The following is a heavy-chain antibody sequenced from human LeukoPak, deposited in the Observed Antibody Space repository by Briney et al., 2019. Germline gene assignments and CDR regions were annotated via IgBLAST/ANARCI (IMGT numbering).Heavy chain of an antibody. J-gene: IGHJ4*02. Sequence: SETLSLTCTVSGGSISSYYWSWIRQPPGKGLEWIGYIYYSGSTNYNPSLKSRVTISVDTSKNQFSLKLSSVTAADTAMYYCARSFSSGWSYDYWGQGTLVTVSS. CDR3: ARSFSSGWSYDY. CDR2: IYYSGST. D-gene: IGHD6-19*01. V-gene: IGHV4-59*01. CDR1: GGSISSYY.